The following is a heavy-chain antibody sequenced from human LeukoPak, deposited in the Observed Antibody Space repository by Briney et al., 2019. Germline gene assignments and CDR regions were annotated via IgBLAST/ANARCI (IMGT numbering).Heavy chain of an antibody. CDR3: ARQDSGTYLNPLDI. CDR1: GXSISSYY. V-gene: IGHV4-59*08. CDR2: IYYTGST. D-gene: IGHD1-26*01. Sequence: PSETLSLTWIVSGXSISSYYWSWIRQPPGKGLEWIGYIYYTGSTNYNPSLKSRVTISVDTSKNQLSLKLRSVTAADTAVYYCARQDSGTYLNPLDIWGQGTVVTVSS. J-gene: IGHJ3*02.